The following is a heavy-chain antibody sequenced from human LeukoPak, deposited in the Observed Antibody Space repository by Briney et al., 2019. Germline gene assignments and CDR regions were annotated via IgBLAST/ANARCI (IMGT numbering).Heavy chain of an antibody. CDR1: GGSISSSSYY. CDR2: IYYSGST. J-gene: IGHJ3*02. CDR3: ARAKYYYDSSGSLDAFDI. V-gene: IGHV4-39*07. D-gene: IGHD3-22*01. Sequence: SETLSLTCTVSGGSISSSSYYWGWIRQPPGKGLEWIGSIYYSGSTYYNPSLKSRVTISVDTSKNQFSLKLSSVTAADTAVYYCARAKYYYDSSGSLDAFDIWGQGTMVTVSS.